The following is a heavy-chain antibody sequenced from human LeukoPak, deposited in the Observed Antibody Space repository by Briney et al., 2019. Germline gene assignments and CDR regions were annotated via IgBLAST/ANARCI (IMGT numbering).Heavy chain of an antibody. CDR1: GGTFSSYA. CDR3: ARGVVPAAMVGWFDP. Sequence: GASVKVSCKASGGTFSSYAISWVRQAPGQGLEWMGGIIPIFGTANYAQKFQGRVTITTGESTSTAYMELSSLRSEDTAVYYCARGVVPAAMVGWFDPWGQGTLVTVSS. D-gene: IGHD2-2*01. V-gene: IGHV1-69*05. CDR2: IIPIFGTA. J-gene: IGHJ5*02.